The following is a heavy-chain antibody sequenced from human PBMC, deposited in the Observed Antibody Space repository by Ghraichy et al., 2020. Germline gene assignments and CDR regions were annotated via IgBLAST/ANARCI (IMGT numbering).Heavy chain of an antibody. V-gene: IGHV3-23*01. CDR2: ISGSGGST. CDR1: GFTFSSYA. J-gene: IGHJ5*02. Sequence: GGSLRLSCAASGFTFSSYAMSWVRQAPGKGLEWVSAISGSGGSTYYADSVKGRFTISRDNSKNTLYLQMNSLRAEDTAVYYCAKCSFGGLLWFGNTWGQGTLVTVSS. CDR3: AKCSFGGLLWFGNT. D-gene: IGHD3-10*01.